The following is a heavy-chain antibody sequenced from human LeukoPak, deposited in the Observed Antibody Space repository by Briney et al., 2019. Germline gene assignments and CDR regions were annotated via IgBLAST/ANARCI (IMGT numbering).Heavy chain of an antibody. V-gene: IGHV4-4*07. CDR2: IYTSGST. CDR3: ARDYYDSSGYWPLGY. D-gene: IGHD3-22*01. CDR1: GGSISSYY. J-gene: IGHJ4*02. Sequence: SETLSLTCTVSGGSISSYYWSWIRQPPGKGLEWIGRIYTSGSTNYNPSLKSRVTMSVDTSKNQFSLKLSSVTAADTAVYYCARDYYDSSGYWPLGYWGQGTLVTVSS.